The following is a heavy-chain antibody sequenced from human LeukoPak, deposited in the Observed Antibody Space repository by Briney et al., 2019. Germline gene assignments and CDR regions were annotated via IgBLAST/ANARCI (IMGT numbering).Heavy chain of an antibody. CDR1: GFTFSNAW. V-gene: IGHV3-15*01. J-gene: IGHJ4*02. CDR2: IKSKTDGRTT. Sequence: GGSLRLSCAPPGFTFSNAWMSWVRQAPGKGLEWVGHIKSKTDGRTTDYAPPVKGRFTISRDDSKKTLYLQMSSLKTEDTAVYYWTTEGSYWGQGSLVTVSS. CDR3: TTEGSY.